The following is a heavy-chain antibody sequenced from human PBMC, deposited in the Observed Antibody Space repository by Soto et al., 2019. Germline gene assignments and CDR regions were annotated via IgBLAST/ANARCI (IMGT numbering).Heavy chain of an antibody. D-gene: IGHD3-3*01. CDR2: IRSKANSYAT. J-gene: IGHJ1*01. CDR3: TRWHYDFWSDPGKEYFQH. CDR1: GFTFSGSA. V-gene: IGHV3-73*01. Sequence: EVQLVESGGGLVQPGGSLKLSCAASGFTFSGSAMHWVRQASGKGLEWVGRIRSKANSYATAYAASVKGRFTISRDDSKNTAYLQMNSLKTEDTAVYYCTRWHYDFWSDPGKEYFQHWGQGTLVTVSS.